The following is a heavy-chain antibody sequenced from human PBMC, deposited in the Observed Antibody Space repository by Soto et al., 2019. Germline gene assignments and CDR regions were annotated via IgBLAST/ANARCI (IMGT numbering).Heavy chain of an antibody. V-gene: IGHV4-31*03. CDR3: AREYHYDILTGSNWFDP. J-gene: IGHJ5*02. CDR2: IYYSGST. D-gene: IGHD3-9*01. Sequence: SETLSLTCTVSGGSISSGGYYWSWIRQHPGKGLEWIGYIYYSGSTYYNPSLKSRVTISVDTSKNQFSLKLSSVTAADTAVYYCAREYHYDILTGSNWFDPWGQGTLVTVSS. CDR1: GGSISSGGYY.